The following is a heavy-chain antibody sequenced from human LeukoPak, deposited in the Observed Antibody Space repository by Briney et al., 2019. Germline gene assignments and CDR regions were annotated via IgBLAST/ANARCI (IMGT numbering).Heavy chain of an antibody. CDR2: IYGGGNI. V-gene: IGHV3-53*01. Sequence: GGSLRLSCAASGFTVSSNYMNWVRQAPGKGLEWVSVIYGGGNIYYADSVKGRFTISRDNSKNTLYLQMNSLRAEDTAVYYCANYPPMRSRIVDPDAFDIWGQGTMVTVSS. J-gene: IGHJ3*02. CDR1: GFTVSSNY. D-gene: IGHD3-22*01. CDR3: ANYPPMRSRIVDPDAFDI.